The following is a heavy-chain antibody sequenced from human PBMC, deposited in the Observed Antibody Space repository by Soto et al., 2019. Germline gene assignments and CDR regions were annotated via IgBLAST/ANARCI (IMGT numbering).Heavy chain of an antibody. CDR1: GFTFSSDW. CDR3: ASWFTYRNFSYFDY. V-gene: IGHV3-74*01. D-gene: IGHD3-10*01. J-gene: IGHJ4*02. CDR2: INSDGSST. Sequence: GGSLRLSCAASGFTFSSDWMHWVRQGPGKGLVWVSRINSDGSSTTYADSVKGRFTISRDNAKDTLYLQMNSLRAEDTAVYYCASWFTYRNFSYFDYWGQGTQVTVSS.